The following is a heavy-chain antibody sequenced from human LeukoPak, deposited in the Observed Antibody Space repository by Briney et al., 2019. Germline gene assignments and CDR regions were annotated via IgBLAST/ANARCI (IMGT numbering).Heavy chain of an antibody. CDR1: GYTFTDFY. V-gene: IGHV1-2*02. CDR2: NNPNSSAT. Sequence: ASVKVSCKASGYTFTDFYMHWARQAPGQGLEWMGWNNPNSSATNYPQKFQGRATMTIDTSSSTAYLELSRLRSDDTAVYFCARGERSYGDYVDDYWGQGPLVTVSS. J-gene: IGHJ4*02. D-gene: IGHD4-17*01. CDR3: ARGERSYGDYVDDY.